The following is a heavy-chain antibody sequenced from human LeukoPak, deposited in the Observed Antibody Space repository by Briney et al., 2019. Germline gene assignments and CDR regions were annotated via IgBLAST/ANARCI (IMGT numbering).Heavy chain of an antibody. CDR3: ARDSSGYYY. CDR2: IYHSGST. V-gene: IGHV4-30-2*01. CDR1: GGSISSGGYY. D-gene: IGHD3-22*01. J-gene: IGHJ4*02. Sequence: SQTLSLTCTVSGGSISSGGYYWSWIRQPPGKGLEWIGYIYHSGSTYYNPSLKSRVTISVDKSKNQFSLKLSSVTAADTAVYYCARDSSGYYYWGQGTLVTVSS.